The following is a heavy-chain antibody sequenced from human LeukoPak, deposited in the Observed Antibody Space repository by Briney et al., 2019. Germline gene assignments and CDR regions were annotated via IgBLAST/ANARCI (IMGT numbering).Heavy chain of an antibody. V-gene: IGHV1-8*01. CDR1: GYTLASYD. J-gene: IGHJ5*02. Sequence: ASVKVSCKASGYTLASYDINWVRQATGQGLEWMGWMNPNSGTTGYAQKFQDRITLTRDTSISTAYMELSSLTSDDTAVYYCARDHGGNSGWFDPWGQGTLVTVSS. D-gene: IGHD4-23*01. CDR3: ARDHGGNSGWFDP. CDR2: MNPNSGTT.